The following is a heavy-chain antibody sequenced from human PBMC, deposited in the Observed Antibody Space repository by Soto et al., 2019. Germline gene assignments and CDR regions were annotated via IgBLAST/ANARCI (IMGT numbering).Heavy chain of an antibody. J-gene: IGHJ4*02. Sequence: PSETLSLTCTVSGGSISSGGYSWSWIRQPPGKGLEWIGYIYHSGSTYYNPSLKSRVTISVDRSKNQFSLKLSSVTAADTAVYYCARDTNRNSAYDFSYWGQGTLVTVSS. D-gene: IGHD5-12*01. CDR1: GGSISSGGYS. V-gene: IGHV4-30-2*01. CDR3: ARDTNRNSAYDFSY. CDR2: IYHSGST.